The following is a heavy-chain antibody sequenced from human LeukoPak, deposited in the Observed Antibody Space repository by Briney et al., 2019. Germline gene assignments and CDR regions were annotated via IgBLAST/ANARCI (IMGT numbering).Heavy chain of an antibody. CDR2: IIPIFGTA. CDR1: GGTFSSYA. D-gene: IGHD6-13*01. CDR3: ARGRYSSSWSPIDY. Sequence: SVKVSCKASGGTFSSYAISWVRQAPGQGLEWMGGIIPIFGTANYAQKFQGRVTITADKSTSTAYMELSSLRSEDTAVYYCARGRYSSSWSPIDYWGQGTLVTVSS. J-gene: IGHJ4*02. V-gene: IGHV1-69*06.